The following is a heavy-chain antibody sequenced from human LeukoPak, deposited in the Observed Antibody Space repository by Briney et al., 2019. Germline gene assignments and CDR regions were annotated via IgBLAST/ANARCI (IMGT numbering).Heavy chain of an antibody. Sequence: PSETLSLTCAVYGGSFSTYYWSWIRQPPGKGLEWIGEINHSGSTTYNPSLKGRVIISVDTSKNQFSLKLTSVTAADTAVYYCARVWDYWGQGPLVTVSS. CDR1: GGSFSTYY. J-gene: IGHJ4*02. CDR3: ARVWDY. V-gene: IGHV4-34*01. CDR2: INHSGST.